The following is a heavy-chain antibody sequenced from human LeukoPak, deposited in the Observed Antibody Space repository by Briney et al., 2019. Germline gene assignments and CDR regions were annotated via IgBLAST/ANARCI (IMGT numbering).Heavy chain of an antibody. J-gene: IGHJ4*02. CDR3: ARRLGRKERYYFDY. D-gene: IGHD1-26*01. V-gene: IGHV4-39*07. CDR2: IYYSGST. CDR1: GGSISSSSYY. Sequence: SETLSLTCTVSGGSISSSSYYWGWIRQPPGKGLEWIGSIYYSGSTYYNPSLKSRVTISVDTSKNQFSLKLSSVTAADTAVYYCARRLGRKERYYFDYWGQGTLVTVSS.